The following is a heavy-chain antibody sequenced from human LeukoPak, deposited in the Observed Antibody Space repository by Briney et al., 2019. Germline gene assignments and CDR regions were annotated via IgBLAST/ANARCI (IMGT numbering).Heavy chain of an antibody. CDR2: ISWNSGSI. CDR1: GFTFDDYA. CDR3: ARDLWELELKYYFDY. Sequence: GRSLRLSCAASGFTFDDYAMHWVRRAPGKGLEWVSGISWNSGSIGYANSAKGRFTISRDNSKNTLYLQMNSLRAEDTAVYYCARDLWELELKYYFDYWGQGTLVTVSS. J-gene: IGHJ4*02. V-gene: IGHV3-9*01. D-gene: IGHD1-7*01.